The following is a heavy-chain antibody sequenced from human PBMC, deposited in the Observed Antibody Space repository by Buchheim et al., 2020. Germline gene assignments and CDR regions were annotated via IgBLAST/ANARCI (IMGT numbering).Heavy chain of an antibody. CDR3: ARDYGPAAIGYYYGMDV. J-gene: IGHJ6*02. CDR2: ISSSSTYT. V-gene: IGHV3-11*06. Sequence: QVQLVESGGGLVKPGGSLRLSCAASGFTFSDYYMSWIRQAPGKGLEWVSYISSSSTYTNYADSVEGRFTISRDNAKNSLYLQMNSLRAEDTAVYYCARDYGPAAIGYYYGMDVWGQGTT. D-gene: IGHD2-2*01. CDR1: GFTFSDYY.